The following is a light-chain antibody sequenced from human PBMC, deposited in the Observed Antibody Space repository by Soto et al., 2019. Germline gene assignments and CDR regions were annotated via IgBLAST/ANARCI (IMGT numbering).Light chain of an antibody. CDR3: QTWDTGIVV. CDR1: SGHSSNA. Sequence: QSVLTQSPSASASLGAPVKLTCTLSSGHSSNAIAWHQQQPEKGPRYLMNLNSDGSHTKGDGIPERFSGSTSGAERYLTISSLQSEDEADYYCQTWDTGIVVFGGGTKLTVL. J-gene: IGLJ2*01. V-gene: IGLV4-69*01. CDR2: LNSDGSH.